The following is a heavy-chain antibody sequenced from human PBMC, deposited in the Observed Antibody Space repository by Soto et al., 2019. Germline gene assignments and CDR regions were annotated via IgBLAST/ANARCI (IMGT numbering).Heavy chain of an antibody. D-gene: IGHD3-3*01. CDR2: IKSKTDGGTT. Sequence: GGSLRLSCAASGFTFSNAWMSWVRQAPGKGLEWVGRIKSKTDGGTTDYAAPVKGRFTISRDDSKNTLYLQMNSLKTEDTAVYYCTTDPKDYDFWSGYYYFDYWGQGTLVTVSS. J-gene: IGHJ4*02. CDR1: GFTFSNAW. V-gene: IGHV3-15*01. CDR3: TTDPKDYDFWSGYYYFDY.